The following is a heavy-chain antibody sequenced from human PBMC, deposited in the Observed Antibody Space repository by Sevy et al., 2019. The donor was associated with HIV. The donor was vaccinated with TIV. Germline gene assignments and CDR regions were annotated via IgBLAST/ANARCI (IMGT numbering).Heavy chain of an antibody. CDR1: GFTFSSYA. Sequence: GGSLRLSCAASGFTFSSYAMSWVRQAPGKGLEWVSAISGSGGSTYYADSVKGRFTISRDNAKNSLYLQMNSLRAEDTAVYYCARELFGSRNFDYWGQGTLVTVSS. CDR2: ISGSGGST. V-gene: IGHV3-23*01. J-gene: IGHJ4*02. CDR3: ARELFGSRNFDY. D-gene: IGHD3-16*01.